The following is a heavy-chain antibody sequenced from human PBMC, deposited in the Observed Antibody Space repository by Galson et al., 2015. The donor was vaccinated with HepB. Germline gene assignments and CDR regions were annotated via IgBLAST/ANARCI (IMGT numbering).Heavy chain of an antibody. CDR1: GFTFSNYW. V-gene: IGHV3-7*03. CDR3: AALDTAKPQASGF. J-gene: IGHJ4*02. D-gene: IGHD5-18*01. CDR2: VDKYGIDK. Sequence: SLRLSCAASGFTFSNYWMSWVRQAPGKGLEWLANVDKYGIDKYYVDSVKDRFTISRDNAKNSIYLQMDSPRGEDTAVYYCAALDTAKPQASGFWGRGTRVSVSS.